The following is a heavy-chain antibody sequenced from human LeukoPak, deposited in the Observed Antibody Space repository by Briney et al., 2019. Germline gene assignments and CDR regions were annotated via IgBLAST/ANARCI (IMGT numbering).Heavy chain of an antibody. CDR1: GGSISSGSYY. CDR2: IYTSGRT. CDR3: ARLVGYSSSWSYYYYYMDV. J-gene: IGHJ6*03. D-gene: IGHD6-13*01. V-gene: IGHV4-61*02. Sequence: SQTLSLTCTVSGGSISSGSYYWTWIRQPAGKGLEWIGRIYTSGRTNYNPSLKSRVTISVDTSKNQFSLKLSSVTAADTAVYYCARLVGYSSSWSYYYYYMDVWGKGTTVTISS.